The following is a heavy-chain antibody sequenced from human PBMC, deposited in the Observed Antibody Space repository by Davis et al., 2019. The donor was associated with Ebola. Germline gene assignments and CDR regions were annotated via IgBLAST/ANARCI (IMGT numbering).Heavy chain of an antibody. Sequence: SVKVSCKASGGTFSSYAISWVRQAPGQGLEWMGGIIPIFGTANYAQKFQGRVTITADESTSTAYMELSSLRSEDTAVYYCASEVVVAGRRTWGCWFDPWGQGTLVTVSS. V-gene: IGHV1-69*13. CDR1: GGTFSSYA. CDR2: IIPIFGTA. D-gene: IGHD2-15*01. CDR3: ASEVVVAGRRTWGCWFDP. J-gene: IGHJ5*02.